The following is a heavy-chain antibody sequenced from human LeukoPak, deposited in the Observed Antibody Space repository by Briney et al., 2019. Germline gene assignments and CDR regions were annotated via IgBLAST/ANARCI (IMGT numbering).Heavy chain of an antibody. Sequence: GRSLRLSCAASGFTFNTYTMHWVRQAPGEGLQWVALMSYDRSNEHYADSVKGRFTISRDNSKNTLYLQMTSLRLEDTAVYYCAREGSRSDDAFDTWGQGTLVTVSS. CDR1: GFTFNTYT. CDR2: MSYDRSNE. V-gene: IGHV3-30*04. CDR3: AREGSRSDDAFDT. J-gene: IGHJ3*02.